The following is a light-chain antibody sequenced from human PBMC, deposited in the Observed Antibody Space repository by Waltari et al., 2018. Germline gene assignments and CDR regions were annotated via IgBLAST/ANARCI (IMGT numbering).Light chain of an antibody. CDR2: DDG. J-gene: IGLJ1*01. V-gene: IGLV3-21*02. CDR1: NIGSKN. Sequence: SYVLTQPPSVSVAPGQTARISCDGNNIGSKNVHWYQQKPGQAPVLVVYDDGDRPSGIPGRFSCSNSGSTATRTISRVDAGDEGDYYCQLWDSSSYHYVFGTVTNVTVL. CDR3: QLWDSSSYHYV.